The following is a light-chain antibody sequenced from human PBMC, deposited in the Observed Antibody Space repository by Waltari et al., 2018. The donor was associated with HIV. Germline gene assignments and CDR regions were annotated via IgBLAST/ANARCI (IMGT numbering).Light chain of an antibody. J-gene: IGLJ2*01. Sequence: QSVLTQAPSASGTPGPRVTLSCSGTGSHFGVKFVSWSQQTPGMAPKLLIYSNNERPSRVPDRFSGSKSGTSASLAISGLRSEDEAVYFCAAWDDSVSGWAFGEGTKVTVL. CDR3: AAWDDSVSGWA. CDR2: SNN. CDR1: GSHFGVKF. V-gene: IGLV1-47*01.